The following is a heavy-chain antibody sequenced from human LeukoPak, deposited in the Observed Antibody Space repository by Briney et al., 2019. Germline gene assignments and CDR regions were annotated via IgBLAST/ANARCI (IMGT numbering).Heavy chain of an antibody. CDR3: ARVESIAAAGYFDY. Sequence: SVTVSCKASVYTFTGYYMHWVRQAPRHPLEGMGWINPNSGGTNYAQKFQGRVTMTRDTSISTAYMELSRLRSDDTAVYYCARVESIAAAGYFDYWGQGTLVTVSS. D-gene: IGHD6-13*01. CDR2: INPNSGGT. V-gene: IGHV1-2*02. J-gene: IGHJ4*02. CDR1: VYTFTGYY.